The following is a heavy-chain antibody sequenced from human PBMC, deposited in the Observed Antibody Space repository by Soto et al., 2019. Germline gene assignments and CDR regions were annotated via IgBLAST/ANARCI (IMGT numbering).Heavy chain of an antibody. V-gene: IGHV1-18*04. CDR2: ISAYNGNT. CDR1: GYTFTSYG. CDR3: ARGRDFWSGYYSSYYGMDV. J-gene: IGHJ6*02. Sequence: ASVKVSCKASGYTFTSYGISWVRQAPGQGLEWMGWISAYNGNTNYAQKLQGRVTMTTDTSTSTAYMELRSLRSDDTAVDYWARGRDFWSGYYSSYYGMDVWGQGTTVTVSS. D-gene: IGHD3-3*01.